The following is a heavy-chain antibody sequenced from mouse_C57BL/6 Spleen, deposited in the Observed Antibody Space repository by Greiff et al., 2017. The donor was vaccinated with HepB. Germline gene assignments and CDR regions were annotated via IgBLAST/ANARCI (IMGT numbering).Heavy chain of an antibody. CDR3: ARSGITTVGERYFDV. CDR1: GYTFTSYW. Sequence: QVQLKQPGAELVRPGSSVKLSCKASGYTFTSYWMHWVKQRPIQGLEWIGNIDPSDSETHYNQKFKDKATLTVDKSSSTAYMQLSSLTSEDSAVYYCARSGITTVGERYFDVWGTGTTVTVSS. V-gene: IGHV1-52*01. CDR2: IDPSDSET. D-gene: IGHD1-1*01. J-gene: IGHJ1*03.